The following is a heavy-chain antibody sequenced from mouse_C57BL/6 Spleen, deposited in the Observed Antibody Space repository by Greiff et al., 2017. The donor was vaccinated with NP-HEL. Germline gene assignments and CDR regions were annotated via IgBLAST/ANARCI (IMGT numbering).Heavy chain of an antibody. D-gene: IGHD2-4*01. CDR2: ISSGSSTI. CDR3: ARGDYDHAMDY. J-gene: IGHJ4*01. Sequence: DVKLVESGGGLVKPGGSLKLSCAASGFTFSDYGMHWVRQAPEKGLEWVAYISSGSSTIYYADTVKGRFTISRDNAKNTLFLQMTSLRSEDTAMYCCARGDYDHAMDYWGQGTSVTVSA. V-gene: IGHV5-17*01. CDR1: GFTFSDYG.